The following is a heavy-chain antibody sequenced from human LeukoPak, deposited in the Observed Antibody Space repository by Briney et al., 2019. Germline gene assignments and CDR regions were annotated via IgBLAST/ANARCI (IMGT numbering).Heavy chain of an antibody. Sequence: GGSLRLSCAASGFTFSSYSMNWVRQAPGKGLEWVSYITFSSSIIYYADSVKGRFTISRDNAKNSLYLQMNSLRAEDTAVYYCARDRLHYGEYEKTFDYWGQGTLVTVSS. CDR3: ARDRLHYGEYEKTFDY. CDR1: GFTFSSYS. D-gene: IGHD4-17*01. J-gene: IGHJ4*02. CDR2: ITFSSSII. V-gene: IGHV3-48*01.